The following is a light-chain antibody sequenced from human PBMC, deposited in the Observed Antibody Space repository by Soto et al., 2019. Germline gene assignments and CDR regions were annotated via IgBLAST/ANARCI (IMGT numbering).Light chain of an antibody. CDR3: QQYNNWPPHT. J-gene: IGKJ2*01. Sequence: EIVMTQSPATLSVSPGERATLSCRASQSVCSNLAWYQQKPGQAPRLLIYGASTRATGIPARFSGSGSGTEFTLTISSLQSEDFAVYYCQQYNNWPPHTFGQGTKLEI. CDR1: QSVCSN. V-gene: IGKV3-15*01. CDR2: GAS.